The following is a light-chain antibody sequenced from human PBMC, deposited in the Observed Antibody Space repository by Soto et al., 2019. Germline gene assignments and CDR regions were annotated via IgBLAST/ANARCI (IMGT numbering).Light chain of an antibody. CDR3: QQRVNWPPIT. CDR2: DAS. CDR1: QSVTTY. J-gene: IGKJ5*01. V-gene: IGKV3-11*01. Sequence: EVVLTQSPATLSLSPGETATLSCRASQSVTTYLAWYQQKPGQPPRLLIYDASNRATGIPARFSGSGSGTDFTLTISSLEPEDFAVYYCQQRVNWPPITFGQGTRLE.